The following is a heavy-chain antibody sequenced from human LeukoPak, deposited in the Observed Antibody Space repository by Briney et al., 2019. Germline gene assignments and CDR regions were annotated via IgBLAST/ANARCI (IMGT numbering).Heavy chain of an antibody. V-gene: IGHV1-69*05. CDR1: GGTFSSYA. Sequence: SVKVSCKASGGTFSSYAISWVRQAPGQGLEWMGGIIPIFGTANYAQKFQGRVTITTDESTSTAYMELSSLRSEDTAVYYCARGDSYGYVLGYWGQGTLVTVSS. J-gene: IGHJ4*02. CDR2: IIPIFGTA. D-gene: IGHD5-18*01. CDR3: ARGDSYGYVLGY.